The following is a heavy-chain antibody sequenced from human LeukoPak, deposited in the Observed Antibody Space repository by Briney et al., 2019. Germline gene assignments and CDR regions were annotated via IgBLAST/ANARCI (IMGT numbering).Heavy chain of an antibody. CDR2: IKEDGSEK. CDR3: ARRSTVTAYDFYYMDV. CDR1: EFIFSGYW. V-gene: IGHV3-7*01. Sequence: GGSLRLSCEASEFIFSGYWMTWVRQAPGKGLDWVANIKEDGSEKYYVDSVKGRFIISRNNANKSLYLQMNSLRAEDTAVYYCARRSTVTAYDFYYMDVWGKGTTVIVSS. J-gene: IGHJ6*03. D-gene: IGHD4-17*01.